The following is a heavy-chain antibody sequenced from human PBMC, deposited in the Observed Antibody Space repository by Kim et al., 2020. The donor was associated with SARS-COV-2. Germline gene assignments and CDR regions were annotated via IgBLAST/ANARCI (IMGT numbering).Heavy chain of an antibody. CDR1: GGSISSYY. CDR3: ARGDSGSLDP. J-gene: IGHJ5*02. CDR2: IYYSGST. D-gene: IGHD1-26*01. V-gene: IGHV4-59*08. Sequence: SETLSLTCTVSGGSISSYYWSWIRQPPGKGLEWIGYIYYSGSTNYNPSLKSRVTISVDTSKNQFSLKLSSVTAADTAVYYCARGDSGSLDPWGQGTLVTV.